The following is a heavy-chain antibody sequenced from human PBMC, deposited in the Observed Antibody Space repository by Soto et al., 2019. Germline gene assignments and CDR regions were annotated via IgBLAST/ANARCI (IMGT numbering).Heavy chain of an antibody. V-gene: IGHV3-30*18. CDR2: ISYNGRNT. CDR3: AKDPSYGSGPFDS. CDR1: GFIFSSFG. D-gene: IGHD3-10*01. J-gene: IGHJ4*02. Sequence: PGGSLRLSCGGSGFIFSSFGIHWVRQAPGKGLEWVAVISYNGRNTYYGDSVKGRLSISRDNSKNTVYLQMNSLRPEDTAVYYCAKDPSYGSGPFDSWGQGTLVTVSS.